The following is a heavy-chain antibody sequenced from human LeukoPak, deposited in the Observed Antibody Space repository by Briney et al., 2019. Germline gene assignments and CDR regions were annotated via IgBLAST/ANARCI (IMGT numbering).Heavy chain of an antibody. CDR1: GGTLRSNA. J-gene: IGHJ4*02. D-gene: IGHD3-3*01. CDR2: IIPILGTA. Sequence: ASVKVSCKASGGTLRSNAISWVRQPPGQGPEWMGRIIPILGTAEYAEKFQGRLTTTADKSTSTVYMELSSLKSEDTALYYCARGKGFVGHFDFWGQGTLVTVS. V-gene: IGHV1-69*04. CDR3: ARGKGFVGHFDF.